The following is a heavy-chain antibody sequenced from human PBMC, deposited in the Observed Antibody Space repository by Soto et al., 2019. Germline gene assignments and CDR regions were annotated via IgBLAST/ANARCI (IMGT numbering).Heavy chain of an antibody. D-gene: IGHD6-19*01. J-gene: IGHJ3*02. CDR3: ARSQPGDSSGWYGELTVAFDI. CDR2: IYYSGST. CDR1: GGSISSYY. Sequence: PSETLSLTCTVSGGSISSYYWSWIRQPPGKGLEWIGYIYYSGSTNYNPSLKSRVTISVDTSKNQFSLKLSSVTAADTAVYYCARSQPGDSSGWYGELTVAFDIWGQGTMVTVSS. V-gene: IGHV4-59*01.